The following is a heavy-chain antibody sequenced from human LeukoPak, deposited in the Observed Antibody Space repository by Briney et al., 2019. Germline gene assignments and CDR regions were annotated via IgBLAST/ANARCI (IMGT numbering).Heavy chain of an antibody. CDR1: EFTFSSYS. V-gene: IGHV3-21*01. D-gene: IGHD1-1*01. J-gene: IGHJ4*02. CDR2: ISSSSSYI. CDR3: ASGYNWKDHFDY. Sequence: GGSLRLSCAASEFTFSSYSMNWVRQAPGKGLEWVSSISSSSSYIYYADSVKGRFTISRDNAKNSLYLRMNSLRAEDTAVYYCASGYNWKDHFDYWGQGTLVTVSS.